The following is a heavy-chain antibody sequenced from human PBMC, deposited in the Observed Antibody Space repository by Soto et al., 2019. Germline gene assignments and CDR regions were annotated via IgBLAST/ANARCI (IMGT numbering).Heavy chain of an antibody. CDR2: INQDGSEK. CDR3: ARDGPRRDAFDV. D-gene: IGHD1-1*01. Sequence: GGSLRLSCTASGFTFSSFYMTWVRQAPGKGLEWVANINQDGSEKYYVGSVRGRFTISRDNAKNSVYLQMNSLRAEDTAVYYCARDGPRRDAFDVWGKGTMVTVSS. J-gene: IGHJ3*01. CDR1: GFTFSSFY. V-gene: IGHV3-7*01.